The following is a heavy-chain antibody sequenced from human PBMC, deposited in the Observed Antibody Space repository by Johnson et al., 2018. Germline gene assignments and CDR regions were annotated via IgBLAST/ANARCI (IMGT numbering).Heavy chain of an antibody. CDR2: IWYDGSNK. D-gene: IGHD3-22*01. Sequence: QVQLVESGGGVVQPGRSLRLSCAASGFTFSSYGMHWVRQAPGKGLEWVAVIWYDGSNKYYEDSVKGRFTISRENSKNSLYLQMKSLRAEDTAGYYCARARIYYDSSWVDAFDIWGQGTMVTVSS. CDR3: ARARIYYDSSWVDAFDI. J-gene: IGHJ3*02. V-gene: IGHV3-33*01. CDR1: GFTFSSYG.